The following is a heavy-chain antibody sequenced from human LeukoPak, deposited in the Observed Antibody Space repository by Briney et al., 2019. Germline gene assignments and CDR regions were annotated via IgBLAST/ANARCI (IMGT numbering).Heavy chain of an antibody. CDR3: GRVDTWWELLA. J-gene: IGHJ5*02. V-gene: IGHV1-18*01. D-gene: IGHD1-26*01. CDR1: VYTFTSYG. Sequence: ASVKVSCKSSVYTFTSYGISWVRHAPGQGLEWMGWISANNGDTNYAQTLQGRVTMTTDTSTSTAYMELRSLRSDDTTVYYCGRVDTWWELLAWGQGTLVSVSS. CDR2: ISANNGDT.